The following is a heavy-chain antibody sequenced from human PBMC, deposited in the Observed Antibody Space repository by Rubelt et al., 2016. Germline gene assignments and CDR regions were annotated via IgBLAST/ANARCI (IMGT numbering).Heavy chain of an antibody. Sequence: GTEVKKPGASVKVSCKASGDTFTGYYMHWVRQAPGQGLDWMGRINPKTGGTQYAQKFQGRVTMTRDTSISTGYMELSRMRSEDTAVYYCARIYCSGGSCYFFGFDSLGPGTLVTVSS. J-gene: IGHJ4*02. CDR3: ARIYCSGGSCYFFGFDS. CDR1: GDTFTGYY. D-gene: IGHD2-15*01. CDR2: INPKTGGT. V-gene: IGHV1-2*06.